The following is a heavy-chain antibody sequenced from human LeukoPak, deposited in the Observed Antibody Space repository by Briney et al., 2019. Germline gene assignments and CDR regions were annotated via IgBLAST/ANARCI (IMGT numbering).Heavy chain of an antibody. V-gene: IGHV1-69*13. D-gene: IGHD2-15*01. Sequence: SVKVSCKASGGTFSNYGISWVRQAPGQGLEWMGGIIPISRTVQYAQKFRDRVTLTADESTNTAFMELSSLRSEDTATYNCASLGHCSGGNCYTYYFDAWGQGTLVTVSS. CDR1: GGTFSNYG. CDR3: ASLGHCSGGNCYTYYFDA. CDR2: IIPISRTV. J-gene: IGHJ4*02.